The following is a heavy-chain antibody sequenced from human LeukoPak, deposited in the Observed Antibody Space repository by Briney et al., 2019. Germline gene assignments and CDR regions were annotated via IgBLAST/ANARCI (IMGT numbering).Heavy chain of an antibody. CDR1: GYTFTSYG. CDR3: ARVPCSTSCYGWGTWWYFDL. Sequence: ASVKVSCKASGYTFTSYGISWVRQAPGQGLEWMGIINPSGGSTSYAQKFQGRVTMTRDMSTSTVYMELSSLRSEDTAVYYCARVPCSTSCYGWGTWWYFDLWGRGTLVTVSS. V-gene: IGHV1-46*01. D-gene: IGHD2-2*01. CDR2: INPSGGST. J-gene: IGHJ2*01.